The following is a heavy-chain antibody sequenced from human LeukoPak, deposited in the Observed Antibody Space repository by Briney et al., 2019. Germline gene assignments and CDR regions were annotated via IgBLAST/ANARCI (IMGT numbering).Heavy chain of an antibody. CDR1: GYTFTSYY. J-gene: IGHJ5*02. Sequence: ASVTVSCKASGYTFTSYYMHWVRQAPGQGLEGMGWINPNSGGTNYAQKFQGRVTMTRDTSISTAYMELSRLRSDDTAVYYCARGRPLWQWLVRERNWFDPWGQGTLVTVSS. D-gene: IGHD6-19*01. CDR3: ARGRPLWQWLVRERNWFDP. CDR2: INPNSGGT. V-gene: IGHV1-2*02.